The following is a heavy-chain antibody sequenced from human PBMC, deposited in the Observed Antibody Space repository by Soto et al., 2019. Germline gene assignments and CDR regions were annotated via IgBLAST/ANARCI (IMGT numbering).Heavy chain of an antibody. D-gene: IGHD3-3*01. CDR3: ARDPGVVWQPRTRDYYYGMDV. CDR2: INAGNGNT. J-gene: IGHJ6*02. V-gene: IGHV1-3*01. Sequence: QVQLVQSGAEVKKPGASVKVSCKASGYTFTSYAMHWVRQAPGQRLEWMGWINAGNGNTKYSQKFQGRVTITRDTSASTAYMELSSLRSEDTAVYYCARDPGVVWQPRTRDYYYGMDVWGQGTTVTVSS. CDR1: GYTFTSYA.